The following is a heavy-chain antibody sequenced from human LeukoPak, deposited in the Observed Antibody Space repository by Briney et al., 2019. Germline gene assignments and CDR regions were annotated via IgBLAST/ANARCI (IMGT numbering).Heavy chain of an antibody. CDR2: IIPIFGTA. V-gene: IGHV1-69*05. J-gene: IGHJ5*02. CDR3: ARGTIFGVVTPNWFDP. Sequence: ASVKVSCKASGYTFTSYAISWVRQAPGQGLEWMGGIIPIFGTANYAQKFQGRVTITTDESTSTAYMELSSLRSEDTAVYYCARGTIFGVVTPNWFDPWGQGTLVTVSS. CDR1: GYTFTSYA. D-gene: IGHD3-3*01.